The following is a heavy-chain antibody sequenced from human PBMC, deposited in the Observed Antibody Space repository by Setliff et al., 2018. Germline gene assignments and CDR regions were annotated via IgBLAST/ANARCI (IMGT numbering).Heavy chain of an antibody. CDR2: IYYSGST. Sequence: SETLSLTCTVSGGSISSHYWSWIRQHPGKGLEWIGYIYYSGSTYYNPSLKSRVTISVDTSKNQFSLKLSSVTAADTAVYYCARDPLTTTVRHAFDIWGQGTMVTVSS. D-gene: IGHD4-4*01. CDR3: ARDPLTTTVRHAFDI. J-gene: IGHJ3*02. CDR1: GGSISSHY. V-gene: IGHV4-59*06.